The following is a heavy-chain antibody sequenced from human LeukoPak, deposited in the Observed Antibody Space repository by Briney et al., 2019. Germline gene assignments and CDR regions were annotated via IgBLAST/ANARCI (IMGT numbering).Heavy chain of an antibody. CDR1: GFTFSSYA. J-gene: IGHJ4*02. Sequence: PGGSLRLSCAASGFTFSSYAMSWVRQAPGKGLEWVANIKQDGSEKYYVDSVKGRFTISRDNAKNSLYLQMNSLRAEDTAVYYCARGWYYYDSSGLAYFDYWGQGTLVTVSS. CDR3: ARGWYYYDSSGLAYFDY. V-gene: IGHV3-7*01. D-gene: IGHD3-22*01. CDR2: IKQDGSEK.